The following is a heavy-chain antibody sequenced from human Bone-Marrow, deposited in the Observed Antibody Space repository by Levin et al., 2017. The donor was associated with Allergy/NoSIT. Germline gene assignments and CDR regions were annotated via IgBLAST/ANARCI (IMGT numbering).Heavy chain of an antibody. Sequence: GGSLRLSCATSGFSFRSNWMSWVRQAPGKGLEWVAHINQDGSAKNYVDSVRGRFTISRDNAKNSLFLQMNSLTAEDTGLYYCAKEFDKGAASRGDWFDHRGQGTMVTVSS. CDR1: GFSFRSNW. CDR3: AKEFDKGAASRGDWFDH. J-gene: IGHJ5*02. CDR2: INQDGSAK. V-gene: IGHV3-7*01. D-gene: IGHD6-6*01.